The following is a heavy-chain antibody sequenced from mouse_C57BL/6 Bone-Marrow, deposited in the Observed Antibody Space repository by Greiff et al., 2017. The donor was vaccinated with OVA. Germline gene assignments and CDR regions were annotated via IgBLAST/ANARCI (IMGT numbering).Heavy chain of an antibody. CDR2: IDPEDGET. V-gene: IGHV14-2*01. CDR3: ASQGFAY. J-gene: IGHJ3*01. CDR1: GFNINDYY. Sequence: EVQLQQSGAELVKPGASVKLSCTASGFNINDYYMHWVKQRTEQGLEWIGRIDPEDGETKYALKFQGKATITADTSSNTAYLQLSSLTSEDTAVYYCASQGFAYWGQGTLVTVSA.